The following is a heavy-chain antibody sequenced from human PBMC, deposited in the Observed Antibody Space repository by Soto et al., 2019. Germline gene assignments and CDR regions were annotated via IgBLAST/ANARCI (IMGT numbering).Heavy chain of an antibody. Sequence: ASLKASCKSSDSIFTNNDVIWLRQDTEQGLEWMGWMNRGSGDTGYAQKFQGRVTMTRDTSISTAYMELNRLRSDDTAVYYCARAGIYYDSSAYSDYCGQGTLVTVSS. V-gene: IGHV1-8*01. CDR1: DSIFTNND. CDR2: MNRGSGDT. J-gene: IGHJ4*02. CDR3: ARAGIYYDSSAYSDY. D-gene: IGHD3-22*01.